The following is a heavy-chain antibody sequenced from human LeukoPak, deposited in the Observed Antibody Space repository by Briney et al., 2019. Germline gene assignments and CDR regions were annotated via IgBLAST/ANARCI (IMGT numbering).Heavy chain of an antibody. J-gene: IGHJ5*02. D-gene: IGHD3-10*01. CDR3: AKDLGEYYYGSGSYAGNWFDP. V-gene: IGHV3-30*18. CDR2: ISYDGSNK. CDR1: GFTFSSYG. Sequence: GGSLRLSCAASGFTFSSYGMHWVRQAPGKGLEWVAVISYDGSNKYYADSVKGRFTISRDNSKNTLYLQMNSLRAEDTAVYYCAKDLGEYYYGSGSYAGNWFDPWGQGTLVTVSS.